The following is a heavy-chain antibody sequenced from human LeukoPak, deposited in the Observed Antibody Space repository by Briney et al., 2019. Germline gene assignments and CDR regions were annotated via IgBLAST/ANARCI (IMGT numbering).Heavy chain of an antibody. CDR3: ATDTYYGDYVEYAFDI. CDR1: GGTFSSYA. V-gene: IGHV1-69*13. J-gene: IGHJ3*02. CDR2: IIPIFGTA. Sequence: SVKVSCKASGGTFSSYAISWVRQAPGQGLDWMGGIIPIFGTANYAQKFQGRVTITADESTSTAYMELSSLRSEDTAVYYCATDTYYGDYVEYAFDIWGQGTMVTVSS. D-gene: IGHD4-17*01.